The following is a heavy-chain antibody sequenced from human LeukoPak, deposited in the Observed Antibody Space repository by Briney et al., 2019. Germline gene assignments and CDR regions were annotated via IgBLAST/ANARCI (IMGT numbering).Heavy chain of an antibody. CDR2: IYSGGST. V-gene: IGHV3-53*01. D-gene: IGHD3-10*01. CDR3: AKLMVRGWFDY. Sequence: PGGSLRLSCAASGFTVSSNYMSWVRQAPGKGLEWVSVIYSGGSTYYADSVKGRFTISRENAKNSLYLQMNSLRAEDTAVYYCAKLMVRGWFDYWGQGTLVTVSS. CDR1: GFTVSSNY. J-gene: IGHJ4*02.